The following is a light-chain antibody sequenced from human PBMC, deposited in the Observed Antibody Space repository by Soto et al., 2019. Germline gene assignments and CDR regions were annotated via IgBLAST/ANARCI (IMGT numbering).Light chain of an antibody. V-gene: IGKV3-15*01. CDR2: GAS. CDR3: QQYDNWPRT. J-gene: IGKJ1*01. CDR1: QSVSSN. Sequence: ETVITQSPSTVSGSAGERATRSCRASQSVSSNLAWYQQKPGQPPRLLIYGASTRATGIPARFSGSGSGTEFTLTISSLKSEDFAVYYCQQYDNWPRTFGQGTKVDIK.